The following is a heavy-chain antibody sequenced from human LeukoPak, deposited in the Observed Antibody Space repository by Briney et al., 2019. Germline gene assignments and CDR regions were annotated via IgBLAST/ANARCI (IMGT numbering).Heavy chain of an antibody. V-gene: IGHV3-66*01. CDR1: GFTVHSNY. CDR2: IYSGGST. D-gene: IGHD5-12*01. J-gene: IGHJ4*02. Sequence: GGSLRLSCAASGFTVHSNYMSWLRQSPGKGLEWVSVIYSGGSTYYADSVKGRFTISRDNSKNTLYLQMNSLRAEDTAVYYCARGTGYSGMIDYWGQGTLVTVSS. CDR3: ARGTGYSGMIDY.